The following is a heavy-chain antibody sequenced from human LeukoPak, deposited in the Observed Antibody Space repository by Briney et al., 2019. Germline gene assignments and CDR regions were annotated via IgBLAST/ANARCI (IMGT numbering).Heavy chain of an antibody. CDR2: ISYDGSNK. V-gene: IGHV3-30-3*01. J-gene: IGHJ3*02. CDR1: GFTFSSYA. Sequence: GGSLRLSCAASGFTFSSYAMHWVRQAPGKGLEWVAVISYDGSNKYYADSVKGRFTISRDNSKNTLYLLMNSLRVEDTAVYYCAREGYTSGSAGAFDIWGRGTMVTVSS. CDR3: AREGYTSGSAGAFDI. D-gene: IGHD1-1*01.